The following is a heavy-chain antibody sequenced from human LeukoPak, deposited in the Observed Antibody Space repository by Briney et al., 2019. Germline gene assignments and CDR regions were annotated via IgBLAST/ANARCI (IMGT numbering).Heavy chain of an antibody. CDR1: GGPFSGYY. D-gene: IGHD3-10*01. J-gene: IGHJ5*02. CDR3: ARDSGTTGEVKFDP. Sequence: SETLSLTCAVYGGPFSGYYWSWIRQPPGKGLEWIGEINHSGSTNYKPSLKSRVTISVDTSKNQFSLKLSSVTAADTAVYYCARDSGTTGEVKFDPWGQGTLVTVSS. V-gene: IGHV4-34*01. CDR2: INHSGST.